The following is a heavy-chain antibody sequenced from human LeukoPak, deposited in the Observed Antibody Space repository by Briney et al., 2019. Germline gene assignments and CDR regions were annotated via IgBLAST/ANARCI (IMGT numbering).Heavy chain of an antibody. CDR3: AKVRSPLTAAAVNFYFDY. D-gene: IGHD6-13*01. V-gene: IGHV3-23*01. CDR1: GFTFSSYA. J-gene: IGHJ4*02. CDR2: ISGSGGST. Sequence: GGSLRLSCAASGFTFSSYAMSWVRQAPGKGLEWVSAISGSGGSTYYADSVKGRFTISRDNSKNTLYLQMNSLRAEDTAVYYCAKVRSPLTAAAVNFYFDYWGQGTLVTVSS.